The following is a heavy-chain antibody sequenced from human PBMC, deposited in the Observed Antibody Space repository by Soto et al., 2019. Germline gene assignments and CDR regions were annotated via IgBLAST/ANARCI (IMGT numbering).Heavy chain of an antibody. CDR2: IIPIFGTA. V-gene: IGHV1-69*12. CDR1: GGTFSSYA. J-gene: IGHJ4*02. D-gene: IGHD6-19*01. Sequence: QVQLVQSGAEVKKPGSSVKVSCKASGGTFSSYAISWVRQAPGQGLEWMGGIIPIFGTANYAQKFQGRVTSXXDXSXXTAYMELSSLRSEDTAVYYCARATRAKAVAGQSDYWGQGTLVTVSS. CDR3: ARATRAKAVAGQSDY.